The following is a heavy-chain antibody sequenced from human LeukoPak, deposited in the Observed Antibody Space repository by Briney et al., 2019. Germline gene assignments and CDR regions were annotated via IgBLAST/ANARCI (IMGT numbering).Heavy chain of an antibody. J-gene: IGHJ4*02. D-gene: IGHD3-22*01. CDR2: ISHSGST. V-gene: IGHV4-30-2*01. CDR3: ARGDVIVHYFDY. Sequence: SQTLSLTCAVSGDSLSSGVYSWNWIRQPPGKGLEWIGHISHSGSTYYNPSLKSRVTISVDRSKNQFSLKPTSVTAADTAVYYCARGDVIVHYFDYWGQGTLVTVSS. CDR1: GDSLSSGVYS.